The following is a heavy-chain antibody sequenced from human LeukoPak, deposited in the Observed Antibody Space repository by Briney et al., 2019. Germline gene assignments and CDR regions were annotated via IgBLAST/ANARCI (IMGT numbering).Heavy chain of an antibody. V-gene: IGHV3-11*06. Sequence: GGSLRLSCAASGFTFSDYYMSWIRQPPGKGREWISYISSTSSDIYYLDSVRGRFTISRDNANNSLYLQMNSLRAEDTSIYYCARRGPFFDYWGQGILVTVSS. CDR1: GFTFSDYY. CDR2: ISSTSSDI. CDR3: ARRGPFFDY. D-gene: IGHD3-10*01. J-gene: IGHJ4*02.